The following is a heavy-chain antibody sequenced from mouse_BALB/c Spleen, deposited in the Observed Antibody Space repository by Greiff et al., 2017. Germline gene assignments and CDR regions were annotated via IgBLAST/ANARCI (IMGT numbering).Heavy chain of an antibody. CDR2: IWGDGST. CDR3: ARDEGSDYYGSSYC. J-gene: IGHJ3*01. D-gene: IGHD1-1*01. Sequence: VQRVESGPGLVAPSQSLSITCTVSGFSLTGYGVNWVRQPPGKGLEWLGMIWGDGSTDYNSALKSRLSISKDNSKSQVFLKMNSLQTDDTARYYCARDEGSDYYGSSYCWGQGTLVTVSA. V-gene: IGHV2-6-7*01. CDR1: GFSLTGYG.